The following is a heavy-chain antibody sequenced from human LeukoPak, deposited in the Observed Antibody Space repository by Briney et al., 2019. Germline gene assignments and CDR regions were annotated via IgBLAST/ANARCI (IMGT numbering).Heavy chain of an antibody. D-gene: IGHD2-21*01. Sequence: SETLSLTCTVSGGSISRSDYYWGWVRQPPGKGLEWIGSIFYSGAAHCNPSLKSRVTISVDTSNNQFSLMLSSVTAADTAVYYCARRIASRNWFDPWGQGTLVTVSS. V-gene: IGHV4-39*01. CDR2: IFYSGAA. CDR3: ARRIASRNWFDP. J-gene: IGHJ5*02. CDR1: GGSISRSDYY.